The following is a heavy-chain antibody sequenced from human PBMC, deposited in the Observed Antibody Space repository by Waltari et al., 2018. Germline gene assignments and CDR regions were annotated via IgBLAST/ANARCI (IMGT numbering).Heavy chain of an antibody. D-gene: IGHD1-26*01. V-gene: IGHV4-38-2*01. CDR2: IYHSGST. J-gene: IGHJ4*02. CDR1: GYSISSGYY. CDR3: ASLSGSKLGAFDY. Sequence: QVQLQESGPGLVKPSETMSLTCAVSGYSISSGYYWGWIRQPPGKGLEWIGSIYHSGSTYYNPSLKSRVTISVDTSKNQFSLKLSSVTAADTAVYYCASLSGSKLGAFDYWGQGTLVTVSS.